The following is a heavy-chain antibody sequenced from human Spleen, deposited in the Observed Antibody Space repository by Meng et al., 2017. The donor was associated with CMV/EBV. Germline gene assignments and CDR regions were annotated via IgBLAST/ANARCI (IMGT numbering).Heavy chain of an antibody. J-gene: IGHJ3*01. V-gene: IGHV3-9*01. CDR1: GFNFDDYG. CDR3: AKVLTMGGWDDAFDF. CDR2: ITYNSGYI. D-gene: IGHD3-16*01. Sequence: GGSLRLSCEASGFNFDDYGMYWVRQAPGKGLEWVSGITYNSGYIVYADSVRGRFTISRDNAKKSLYLQMNSLRPEDTAFYYCAKVLTMGGWDDAFDFWSQGTKVTFSS.